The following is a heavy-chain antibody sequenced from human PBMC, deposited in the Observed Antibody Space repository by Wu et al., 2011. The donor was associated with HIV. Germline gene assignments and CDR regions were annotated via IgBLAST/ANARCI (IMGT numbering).Heavy chain of an antibody. V-gene: IGHV1-69*15. CDR3: TRGNRSTWYVPGEGGYYFGMDV. D-gene: IGHD6-13*01. CDR2: IIPILGAV. J-gene: IGHJ6*02. CDR1: GGTFSSSA. Sequence: QVQLVQSGAEVKKPGSSVKVSCKTSGGTFSSSAISWVRQAPGQGLEWMGRIIPILGAVNYAQKFQGRVTIIADESTGTAYMDLGSLRTDDTAVYYCTRGNRSTWYVPGEGGYYFGMDVWARGTTVTVSS.